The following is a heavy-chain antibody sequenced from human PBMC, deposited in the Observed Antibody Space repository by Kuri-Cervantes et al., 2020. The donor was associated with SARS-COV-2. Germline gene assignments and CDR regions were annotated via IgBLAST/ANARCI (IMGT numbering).Heavy chain of an antibody. CDR3: AKDFRKGARP. J-gene: IGHJ5*02. Sequence: ETLSLTCAASGFTVSSNYMSWVRQAPGKGLEWVSVIYSGGSTYYADSVKGRFTISRDNSKNTLYLQMNSLRAEDTAVYYCAKDFRKGARPWGQGTLVTVSS. V-gene: IGHV3-53*01. D-gene: IGHD6-6*01. CDR2: IYSGGST. CDR1: GFTVSSNY.